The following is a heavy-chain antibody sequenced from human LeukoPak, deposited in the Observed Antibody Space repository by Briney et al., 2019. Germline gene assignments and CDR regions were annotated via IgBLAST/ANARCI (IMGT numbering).Heavy chain of an antibody. J-gene: IGHJ4*02. CDR1: GFTFSDYY. V-gene: IGHV3-11*01. Sequence: GGSLRLSCAASGFTFSDYYMSWIRQAPGKGLEWVSYISSGSTIYYADSVKGRFTISRDNAKNSLYLQMNSLRAEDTAVYYCARVGTVTTVDYWGQGTLVTVSS. CDR2: ISSGSTI. D-gene: IGHD4-17*01. CDR3: ARVGTVTTVDY.